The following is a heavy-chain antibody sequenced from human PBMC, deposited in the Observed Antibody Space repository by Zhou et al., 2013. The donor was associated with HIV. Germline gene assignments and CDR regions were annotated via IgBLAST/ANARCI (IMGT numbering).Heavy chain of an antibody. CDR2: ISSYDGNT. J-gene: IGHJ4*02. D-gene: IGHD3-9*01. CDR3: ARVTLYYDNLSGYYSFPY. V-gene: IGHV1-18*01. CDR1: GYTYTNYG. Sequence: QVQLVQSGAEMKKPGASVRVSCKTSGYTYTNYGISWLRQAPGQGLEWMGWISSYDGNTSYEQKFQGRVTMTTDSSTRTAYMDLRSLTSDDTAVYYCARVTLYYDNLSGYYSFPYWGQGTLVTVSS.